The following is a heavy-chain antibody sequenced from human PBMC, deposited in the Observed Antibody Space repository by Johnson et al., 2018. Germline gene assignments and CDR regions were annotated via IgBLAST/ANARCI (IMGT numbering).Heavy chain of an antibody. Sequence: VQLVQSGGGLVQPGRSLRLSCAASGFTFDDYAMHWVRQAPGKGLEWVSGISWNSGSIGYADSVKGRFTISRDNAKNSLYLQMKSLRAEDTALYYCAKGEKATLPAEDFQHWGQGTLVTVSS. CDR3: AKGEKATLPAEDFQH. J-gene: IGHJ1*01. CDR2: ISWNSGSI. CDR1: GFTFDDYA. V-gene: IGHV3-9*01. D-gene: IGHD5/OR15-5a*01.